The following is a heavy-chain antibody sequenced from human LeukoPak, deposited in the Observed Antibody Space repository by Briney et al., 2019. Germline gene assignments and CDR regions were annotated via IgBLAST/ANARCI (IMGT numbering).Heavy chain of an antibody. V-gene: IGHV3-9*01. CDR2: ISWNSGSI. D-gene: IGHD6-13*01. Sequence: PGRSLRLSCAAPGFTFDDYAMHWVRQAPGKGLEWVSGISWNSGSIGYADSVKGRFTISRDNAKNSLYLQMNSLRAEDTALYYCAKDGSWSIDAPYYFDYWGQGTLVTVSS. J-gene: IGHJ4*02. CDR1: GFTFDDYA. CDR3: AKDGSWSIDAPYYFDY.